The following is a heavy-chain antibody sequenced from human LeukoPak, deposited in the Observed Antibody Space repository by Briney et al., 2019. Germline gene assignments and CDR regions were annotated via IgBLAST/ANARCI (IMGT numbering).Heavy chain of an antibody. V-gene: IGHV3-23*01. CDR1: GFTFSSYA. CDR3: AKGLSTSCHRLCYYYYGIDV. CDR2: ISGSGGST. Sequence: GGSLRLSCAASGFTFSSYAMSWVRQAPGKGLEWVSAISGSGGSTYYADSVKGRFTISRDNSKNTLYLQMNSLRAEDTAVYYCAKGLSTSCHRLCYYYYGIDVWGQGTTVTVSS. D-gene: IGHD2-2*01. J-gene: IGHJ6*02.